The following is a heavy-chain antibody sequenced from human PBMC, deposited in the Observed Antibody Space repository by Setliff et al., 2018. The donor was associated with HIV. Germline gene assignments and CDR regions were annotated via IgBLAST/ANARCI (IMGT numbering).Heavy chain of an antibody. CDR2: IYPGDSDT. Sequence: PGESLKISCKGSGYSFTSYWIAWVRQMPGKGLEWMGIIYPGDSDTRFSPSFQGQVIISADKSINTAYLQWYSLKASDTAIHYCARHHDSSGYFYDSKFYFDYWGQGTLVTVSS. CDR3: ARHHDSSGYFYDSKFYFDY. D-gene: IGHD3-22*01. J-gene: IGHJ4*02. CDR1: GYSFTSYW. V-gene: IGHV5-51*01.